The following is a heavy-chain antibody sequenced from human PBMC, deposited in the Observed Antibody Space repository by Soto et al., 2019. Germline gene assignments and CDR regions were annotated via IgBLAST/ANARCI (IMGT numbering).Heavy chain of an antibody. Sequence: GASVKVSCKASGYTFTSYGISWVRQAPGQGLEWMGWISAYNGNTNYAQKLQGRVTMTTDTSTSTAYMELRSLRSDDTAVYYCAREVTMTTVTSSFDYWGQGTQVTVSS. CDR2: ISAYNGNT. J-gene: IGHJ4*02. V-gene: IGHV1-18*01. CDR1: GYTFTSYG. D-gene: IGHD4-17*01. CDR3: AREVTMTTVTSSFDY.